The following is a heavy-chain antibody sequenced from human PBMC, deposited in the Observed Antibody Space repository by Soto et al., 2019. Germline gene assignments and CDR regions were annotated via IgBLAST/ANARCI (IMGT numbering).Heavy chain of an antibody. CDR1: GFTVSSNY. J-gene: IGHJ4*02. Sequence: GGSLRLSCAASGFTVSSNYMSWVRQAPGKGLEWVSVIYSGGSTYYADSVKGRFTISRDNSKNTLYLQMNSLRAEDTAVYYCARETLLYSGSWYYFDYWGQGTLVTVSS. D-gene: IGHD6-13*01. CDR2: IYSGGST. CDR3: ARETLLYSGSWYYFDY. V-gene: IGHV3-66*01.